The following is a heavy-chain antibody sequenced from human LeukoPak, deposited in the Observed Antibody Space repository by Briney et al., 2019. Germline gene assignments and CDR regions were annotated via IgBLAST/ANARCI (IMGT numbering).Heavy chain of an antibody. CDR1: GGSISSSSYY. V-gene: IGHV4-39*07. CDR3: ARVGVGGTGDAFDY. Sequence: SETLSLTCTVSGGSISSSSYYWGWIRQPPGKGLEWIGSIYYSGSTYYNPSLKSRVTISVDTSKNQFSLKLSSVTAADTAVYYCARVGVGGTGDAFDYWGQGTLVTVSS. CDR2: IYYSGST. D-gene: IGHD1-26*01. J-gene: IGHJ4*02.